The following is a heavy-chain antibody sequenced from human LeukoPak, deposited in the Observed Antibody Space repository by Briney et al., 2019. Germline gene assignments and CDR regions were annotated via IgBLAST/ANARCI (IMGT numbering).Heavy chain of an antibody. D-gene: IGHD2-2*02. V-gene: IGHV4-34*01. J-gene: IGHJ6*02. CDR2: INHSGST. Sequence: ASETLSLTCAVYGGSFSGYYWSWIRQPPGKGLEWIGEINHSGSTNYNPSLKSPVTISVDTSKNQFSLKLSSVTAADTAVYYCARGGRYCSSTSCYRVNYYYYYGMDVWGQGTTVTVSS. CDR1: GGSFSGYY. CDR3: ARGGRYCSSTSCYRVNYYYYYGMDV.